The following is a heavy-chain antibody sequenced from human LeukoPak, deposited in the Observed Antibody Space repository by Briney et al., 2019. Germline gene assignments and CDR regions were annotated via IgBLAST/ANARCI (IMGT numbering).Heavy chain of an antibody. CDR3: ARDHDDSWSRRGNFDS. V-gene: IGHV3-7*03. CDR2: IKLDGSEK. J-gene: IGHJ4*02. CDR1: GFTFSSYG. D-gene: IGHD3-3*01. Sequence: PGGSLRLFCAASGFTFSSYGMHWVRQAPGEGLEWVANIKLDGSEKNYVDSVKGPITISRDNTKNSLYLQMNSLRVEDTDVFYCARDHDDSWSRRGNFDSWGQGTLVIVSS.